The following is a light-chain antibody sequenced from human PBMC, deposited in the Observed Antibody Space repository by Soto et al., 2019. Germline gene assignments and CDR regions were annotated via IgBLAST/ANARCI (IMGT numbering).Light chain of an antibody. Sequence: QSVLTQPASVSGSPGQPITISCTGTSSDAGSYNLVSWYQQHPGKAPKLMIYEGSKRPSGVSNRFSGSKSGNTASLTISGLQAEDEADYYCCSYAGSSTYVFGTGTKVTVL. CDR1: SSDAGSYNL. J-gene: IGLJ1*01. CDR2: EGS. CDR3: CSYAGSSTYV. V-gene: IGLV2-23*01.